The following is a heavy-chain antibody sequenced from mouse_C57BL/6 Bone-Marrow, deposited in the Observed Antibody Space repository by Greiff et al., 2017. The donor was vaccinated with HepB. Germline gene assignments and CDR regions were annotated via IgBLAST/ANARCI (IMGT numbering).Heavy chain of an antibody. Sequence: QVQLKQPGAELVKPGASVKVSCKASGYTFTSYWMHWVKQRPGQGLEWIGRIHPSDSDTNYNQKFKGKATLTVDKSSSTAYMQLSSLTSEDSAVYYCAIDYDYDWFAYWGQGTLVTVSA. J-gene: IGHJ3*01. D-gene: IGHD2-4*01. CDR3: AIDYDYDWFAY. CDR2: IHPSDSDT. V-gene: IGHV1-74*01. CDR1: GYTFTSYW.